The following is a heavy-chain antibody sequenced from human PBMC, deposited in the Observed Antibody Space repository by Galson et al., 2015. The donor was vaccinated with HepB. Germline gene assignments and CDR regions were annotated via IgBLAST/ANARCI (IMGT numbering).Heavy chain of an antibody. Sequence: SLRLSCAASGFTFSRYAMHWVRQAPGQGLDWVALISYDGTKKYYADSVKGRFTISRDNSQNTLHLQINSLSADDTAVYYCARGQGEWLFDYWGQGTLATVSS. CDR2: ISYDGTKK. CDR1: GFTFSRYA. J-gene: IGHJ4*02. V-gene: IGHV3-30-3*01. CDR3: ARGQGEWLFDY. D-gene: IGHD5-12*01.